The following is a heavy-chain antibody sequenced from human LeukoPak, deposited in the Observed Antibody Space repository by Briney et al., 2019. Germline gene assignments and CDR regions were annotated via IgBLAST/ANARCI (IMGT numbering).Heavy chain of an antibody. CDR3: ARRSIKGLVGATYFDY. CDR2: IKQDGSEK. V-gene: IGHV3-7*01. J-gene: IGHJ4*02. D-gene: IGHD1-26*01. CDR1: GFTFSSYW. Sequence: GGSLRLSCAASGFTFSSYWMSWVRQAPGKGLEWVANIKQDGSEKYYVDSVKGRFTISRDNSKNTLYLQMNSLRAEDTAVYYCARRSIKGLVGATYFDYWGQGTLVTVSS.